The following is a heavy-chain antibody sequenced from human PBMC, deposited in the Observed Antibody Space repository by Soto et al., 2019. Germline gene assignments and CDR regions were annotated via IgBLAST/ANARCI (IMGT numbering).Heavy chain of an antibody. Sequence: SETLSLTCAVSGDSISSGGYSWSWIRRPPGKGLEWIGYIYHSGSASYNPSLKSRVTISVDGSKNHFSLQLTSVTAADTAVYYCARGRLLPAVNFDYWGQGARVTVSS. V-gene: IGHV4-30-2*01. CDR3: ARGRLLPAVNFDY. CDR2: IYHSGSA. CDR1: GDSISSGGYS. D-gene: IGHD3-22*01. J-gene: IGHJ4*02.